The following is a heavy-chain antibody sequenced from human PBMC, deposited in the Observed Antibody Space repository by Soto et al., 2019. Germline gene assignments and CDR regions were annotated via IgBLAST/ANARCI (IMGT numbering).Heavy chain of an antibody. Sequence: GGSLRLSCAASGFTFSSYWMSWVRQAPGKGLEWVANIKQDGSEKYYVDSVKGRFTISRDNAKNSLYLQMNNLRAEDTAVYYCARFLILELWLLGVPENYYYGMDVWGQGTTVTVSS. CDR1: GFTFSSYW. CDR2: IKQDGSEK. J-gene: IGHJ6*02. D-gene: IGHD5-18*01. V-gene: IGHV3-7*05. CDR3: ARFLILELWLLGVPENYYYGMDV.